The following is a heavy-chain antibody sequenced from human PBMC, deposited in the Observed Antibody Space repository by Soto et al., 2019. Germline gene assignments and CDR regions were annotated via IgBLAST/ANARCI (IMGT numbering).Heavy chain of an antibody. V-gene: IGHV3-48*03. D-gene: IGHD3-10*01. J-gene: IGHJ4*02. CDR2: ISGTGSSI. CDR1: GFIFSSYE. CDR3: ARLLLWPPHY. Sequence: GGPLRLSCAASGFIFSSYEMNWVRQAPGKGLEWVSFISGTGSSIYYADSVKGRFIISRDNAKDSLYLQMNSLRAEDTAVYYCARLLLWPPHYWGQETLVTVSS.